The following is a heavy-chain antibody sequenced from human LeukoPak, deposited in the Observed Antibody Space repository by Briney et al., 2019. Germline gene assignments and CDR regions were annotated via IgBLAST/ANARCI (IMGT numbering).Heavy chain of an antibody. Sequence: ASVKVSCKASGYTFTGYYMHRVRQAPGQGLEWMGRINPNSGGTDYAQKFQGRVAMTRDTPISTAYMELSRLRSDDTAVYYCASPYPNYDSRMGFDCWGQGTLVTVSS. D-gene: IGHD3-22*01. CDR3: ASPYPNYDSRMGFDC. CDR1: GYTFTGYY. V-gene: IGHV1-2*06. J-gene: IGHJ4*02. CDR2: INPNSGGT.